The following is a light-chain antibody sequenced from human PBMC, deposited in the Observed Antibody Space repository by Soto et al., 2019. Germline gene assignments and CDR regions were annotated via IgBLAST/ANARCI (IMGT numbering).Light chain of an antibody. V-gene: IGKV1-33*01. CDR3: HPYENRLPIT. J-gene: IGKJ5*01. Sequence: IQMTQSPSSLSASVGDRVPITCQASQDISKNLNWYQQKLGNAPKLLIYDASSLQTGVPSRFSGSGSATQFTFTISSLQPEDIATYYCHPYENRLPITFGQGTRLEIK. CDR1: QDISKN. CDR2: DAS.